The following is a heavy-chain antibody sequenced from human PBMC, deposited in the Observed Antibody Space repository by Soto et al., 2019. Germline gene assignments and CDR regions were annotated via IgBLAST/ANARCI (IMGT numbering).Heavy chain of an antibody. Sequence: GSLRLSCAASGFTFSSYAMSWVRQAPGKGLEWVSAISGSGGSTYYADSVKGRFTISRDNSKNTLYLQMNSLRAEDTAVYYCAKEGDYYDSSGYYGSAPSDAFDIWGQGTMVTVSS. J-gene: IGHJ3*02. CDR1: GFTFSSYA. V-gene: IGHV3-23*01. CDR2: ISGSGGST. D-gene: IGHD3-22*01. CDR3: AKEGDYYDSSGYYGSAPSDAFDI.